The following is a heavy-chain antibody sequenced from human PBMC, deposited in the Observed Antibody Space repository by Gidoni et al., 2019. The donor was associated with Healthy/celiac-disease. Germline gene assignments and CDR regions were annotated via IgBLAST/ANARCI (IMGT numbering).Heavy chain of an antibody. CDR3: ARVDLGYCSSTSCYSGRDFDY. J-gene: IGHJ4*02. D-gene: IGHD2-2*02. Sequence: QVQLVQSGAEVKKPGASVKVSCKASGYTFTGYYMHWVRQAPGQGLEWMGWINPNSGGTNYAQKFQGRVTMTRDTSISTAYMELSRLRSDDTAVYYCARVDLGYCSSTSCYSGRDFDYWGQGTLVTVSS. V-gene: IGHV1-2*02. CDR2: INPNSGGT. CDR1: GYTFTGYY.